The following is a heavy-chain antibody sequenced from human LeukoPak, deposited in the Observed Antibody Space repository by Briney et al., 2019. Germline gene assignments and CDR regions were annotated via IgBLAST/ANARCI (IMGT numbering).Heavy chain of an antibody. CDR2: IYYSGST. J-gene: IGHJ6*02. CDR3: ARGGFAPTYYYGMDV. CDR1: GGSISSSSYY. D-gene: IGHD3-16*01. Sequence: SETLSLTCTVSGGSISSSSYYWGWIRQPPGKGLEWIGSIYYSGSTYYNPSLKSRVTISVDTSKNQFSLKLSSVTAADTAVYYCARGGFAPTYYYGMDVWGQGTTVTVSS. V-gene: IGHV4-39*01.